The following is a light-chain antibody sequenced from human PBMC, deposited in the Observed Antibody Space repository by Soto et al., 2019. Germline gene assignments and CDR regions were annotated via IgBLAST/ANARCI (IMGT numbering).Light chain of an antibody. CDR2: VPS. CDR3: QQFGRSPFT. CDR1: QTPRANS. Sequence: EILLTQSPGTLSLSPGESATLSCKASQTPRANSLAWYRQTPGHAPRLLVYVPSLRAPGIPDRFSGSGSGTDFDITINRVEPEVFAVYYCQQFGRSPFTFGPGNRVDI. V-gene: IGKV3-20*01. J-gene: IGKJ3*01.